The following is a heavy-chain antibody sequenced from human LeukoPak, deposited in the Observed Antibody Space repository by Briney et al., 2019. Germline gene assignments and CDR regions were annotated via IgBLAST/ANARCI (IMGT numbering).Heavy chain of an antibody. CDR1: GFTFSKDS. CDR3: VRDNPRCCGVIPSNIDDY. J-gene: IGHJ4*02. CDR2: INSGGSPI. D-gene: IGHD2-21*01. Sequence: GGSLRLSCAASGFTFSKDSMNWVRQAPGKELEWVSYINSGGSPIFYTDSVRGRVTVSRDNAKNSLYLQMNSLRAEDTAVYYCVRDNPRCCGVIPSNIDDYWGQGTLVTVSS. V-gene: IGHV3-48*01.